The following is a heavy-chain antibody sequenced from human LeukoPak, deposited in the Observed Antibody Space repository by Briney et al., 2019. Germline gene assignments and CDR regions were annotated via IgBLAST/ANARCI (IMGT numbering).Heavy chain of an antibody. D-gene: IGHD3-16*02. CDR1: GGSISSSSYY. CDR3: AVGGVIPEYYFDY. J-gene: IGHJ4*02. Sequence: PSETLSLTCTVSGGSISSSSYYWGWIRQPPGKGLEWIGSIYYSGSTYYNPSLKSRVTISVDASKNQFSLKLSSVTAADTAVYYCAVGGVIPEYYFDYWGQGTLVTVSS. CDR2: IYYSGST. V-gene: IGHV4-39*07.